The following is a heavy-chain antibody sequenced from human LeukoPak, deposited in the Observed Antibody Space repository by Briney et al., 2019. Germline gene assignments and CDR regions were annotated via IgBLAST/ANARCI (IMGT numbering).Heavy chain of an antibody. J-gene: IGHJ4*02. Sequence: SETLSLTCAVYGGSFSGYYWSWIRQPPGKGLEGIGEINHSGNTNSNPSLKSRVTMSVDTTKNQFSLKLSSLTAADTAVYYCARRAGYSSSWHFDYWGQGTLVTVPS. CDR2: INHSGNT. CDR3: ARRAGYSSSWHFDY. CDR1: GGSFSGYY. D-gene: IGHD6-13*01. V-gene: IGHV4-34*01.